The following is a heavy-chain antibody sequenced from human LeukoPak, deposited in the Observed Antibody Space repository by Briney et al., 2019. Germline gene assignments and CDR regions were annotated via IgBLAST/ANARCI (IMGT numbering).Heavy chain of an antibody. J-gene: IGHJ4*02. CDR2: IRYDGSNK. CDR1: GFTFSSYG. CDR3: AREELRFLEWAFDY. V-gene: IGHV3-30*02. Sequence: PGGSLRLSCAASGFTFSSYGMHWVRQAPGKGLEWVAFIRYDGSNKYYADSVKGRFTISRDNSKNTLYLQMNSLRAEDTAVYYCAREELRFLEWAFDYWGQGTLVTVSS. D-gene: IGHD3-3*01.